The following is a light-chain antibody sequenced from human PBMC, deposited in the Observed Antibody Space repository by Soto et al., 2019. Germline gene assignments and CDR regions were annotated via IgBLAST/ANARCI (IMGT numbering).Light chain of an antibody. J-gene: IGKJ1*01. V-gene: IGKV3-20*01. CDR2: GAS. Sequence: EIVLTQSPGTLSLSPGERATLSCRASQSVSSTYLAWYQQKPGQAPRLLIYGASNRATGIPDRVSGSGSGTDFTLTISRLEPDDVAVYYCQQYGGSRWTFGQGTRVDI. CDR3: QQYGGSRWT. CDR1: QSVSSTY.